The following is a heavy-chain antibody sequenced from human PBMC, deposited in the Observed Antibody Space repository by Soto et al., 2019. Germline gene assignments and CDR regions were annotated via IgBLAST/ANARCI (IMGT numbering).Heavy chain of an antibody. CDR3: ARASETAMGVYGLAV. J-gene: IGHJ6*02. CDR2: IDPRGGTT. Sequence: ASVKVSCKASGYSFTSYYMHWVRQTPGQRPEWMGVIDPRGGTTTYTQRLQGRLRFTRDTSTSTLYMDLSSLRPDDTAVYFCARASETAMGVYGLAVWGQGTSVTVS. V-gene: IGHV1-46*01. CDR1: GYSFTSYY. D-gene: IGHD5-18*01.